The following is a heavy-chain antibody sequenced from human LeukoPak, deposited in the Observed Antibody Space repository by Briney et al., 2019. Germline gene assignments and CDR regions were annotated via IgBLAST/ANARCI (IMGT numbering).Heavy chain of an antibody. CDR2: IYYSGST. CDR3: ARAKGSSWYSRSSPPDY. V-gene: IGHV4-39*01. CDR1: GGSISSSSYY. Sequence: SETLSLTCTVSGGSISSSSYYWGWIRQPPGKGLEWIGSIYYSGSTYYNPSLKSRVTISVDTSKNQFSLKLSSVTAADTAVYYCARAKGSSWYSRSSPPDYWGQGTLVTVSS. D-gene: IGHD6-13*01. J-gene: IGHJ4*02.